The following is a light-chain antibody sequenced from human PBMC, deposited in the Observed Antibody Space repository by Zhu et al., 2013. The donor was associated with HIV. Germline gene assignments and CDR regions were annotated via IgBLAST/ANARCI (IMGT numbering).Light chain of an antibody. J-gene: IGKJ2*01. CDR3: QQYYTTPA. Sequence: DIVMTQSPDSLAVSLGERATINCKSSQSLLYSSNNKNYLAWYQQKPGQPPKLLIYWASTRQSGVPDRFSGSGSGTDFTLTISSLQAEDVAVYYCQQYYTTPAFGQGTKLEI. V-gene: IGKV4-1*01. CDR1: QSLLYSSNNKNY. CDR2: WAS.